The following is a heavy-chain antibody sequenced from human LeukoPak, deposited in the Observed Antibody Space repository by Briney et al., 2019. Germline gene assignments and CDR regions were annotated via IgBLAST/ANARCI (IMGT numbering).Heavy chain of an antibody. CDR2: ISGSGDST. J-gene: IGHJ2*01. V-gene: IGHV3-23*01. D-gene: IGHD1-26*01. CDR3: ARPRRWELLYWYFDL. CDR1: GFTFSNSW. Sequence: PGGSLRLSCAGSGFTFSNSWMGWVRQAPGKGLEWVSGISGSGDSTYYADSVKGRFTISRDNSKNTLYLQMSSLRAEDRAVYYCARPRRWELLYWYFDLWGRGTLVTVSS.